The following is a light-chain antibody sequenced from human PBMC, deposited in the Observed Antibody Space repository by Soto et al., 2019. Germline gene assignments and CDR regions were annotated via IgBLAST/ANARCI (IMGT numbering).Light chain of an antibody. J-gene: IGKJ1*01. CDR3: QQHGISRVRT. V-gene: IGKV3-20*01. CDR2: AAY. CDR1: QSVTSSY. Sequence: EIVLTQFPGTVSLSPGERATLSCRASQSVTSSYLAWYQQKPGQAPRLLIYAAYSRATGIPDRFSGSGSGTDFTLTISRLEPEDVAMYYCQQHGISRVRTFGQGTKVEVK.